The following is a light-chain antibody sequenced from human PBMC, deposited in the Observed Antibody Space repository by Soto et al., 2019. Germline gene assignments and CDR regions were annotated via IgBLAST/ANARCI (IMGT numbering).Light chain of an antibody. CDR2: EVS. CDR1: SSDVGSYSR. J-gene: IGLJ2*01. V-gene: IGLV2-18*02. CDR3: CSYTSSSTLV. Sequence: SVLTQPPSVSGSPGQSVTISCTGTSSDVGSYSRVSWYQQAPGTAPKLMIYEVSNRPSGVPDRFSGSKSGNTASLTISGLQAEDEADYYCCSYTSSSTLVFGGGTKLTVL.